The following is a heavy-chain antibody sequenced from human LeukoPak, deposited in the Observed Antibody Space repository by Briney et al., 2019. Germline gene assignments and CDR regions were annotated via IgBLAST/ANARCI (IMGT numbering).Heavy chain of an antibody. J-gene: IGHJ4*02. D-gene: IGHD6-19*01. V-gene: IGHV4-38-2*02. CDR3: ARDVKYSSGWYFDY. Sequence: PSETLSLTCGVSGYSISSGYHWGWIRQPTGKGLEWIGRIYTSGSTNYNPSLKSRVTISVDTSKNQFSLKLSSVTAADTAVYYCARDVKYSSGWYFDYWGQGTLVTVSS. CDR1: GYSISSGYH. CDR2: IYTSGST.